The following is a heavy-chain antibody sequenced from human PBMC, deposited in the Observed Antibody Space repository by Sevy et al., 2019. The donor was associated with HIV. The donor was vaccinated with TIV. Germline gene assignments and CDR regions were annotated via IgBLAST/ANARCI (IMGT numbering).Heavy chain of an antibody. V-gene: IGHV3-15*01. D-gene: IGHD3-10*01. Sequence: GGSLRLSCAASGFTFSNAWMSWVRQAPGKGLEWVGRIKSKTDGGTTDYAAPVKGRFTISRDDSKNTLYLQMNSLKTEDTAVYYCTPTGDYGSRSYQVYWGQGTLVTVSS. J-gene: IGHJ4*02. CDR1: GFTFSNAW. CDR3: TPTGDYGSRSYQVY. CDR2: IKSKTDGGTT.